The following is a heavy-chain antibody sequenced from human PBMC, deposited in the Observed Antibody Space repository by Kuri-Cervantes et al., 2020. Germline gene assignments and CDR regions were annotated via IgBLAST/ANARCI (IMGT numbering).Heavy chain of an antibody. D-gene: IGHD3-10*01. CDR2: IDWDDDK. V-gene: IGHV2-70*20. CDR1: GFSLFTSPMC. CDR3: ARDYYGSGNLRFDP. J-gene: IGHJ5*02. Sequence: SGPTLVKPTQTLTLTCTLSGFSLFTSPMCVSWVRQPPGKALEWLGFIDWDDDKFYSTSLKTRLTISKDTSKNQVVLTMTNMDPVDTATYYCARDYYGSGNLRFDPWGQGTLVTVSS.